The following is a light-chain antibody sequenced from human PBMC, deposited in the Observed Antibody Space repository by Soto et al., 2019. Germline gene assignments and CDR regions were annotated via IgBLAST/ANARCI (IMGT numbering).Light chain of an antibody. CDR3: QQSYSSPTT. Sequence: DIQMTQSPSAMYASVGDRVSITCRASQGISNYLAWFQQKPGKVPKRLIYEASVLQTGVPSRFTGSGSGTDFTLTVNDLQPEDFAPYYCQQSYSSPTTFGQGTRLETK. V-gene: IGKV1-17*03. CDR1: QGISNY. J-gene: IGKJ5*01. CDR2: EAS.